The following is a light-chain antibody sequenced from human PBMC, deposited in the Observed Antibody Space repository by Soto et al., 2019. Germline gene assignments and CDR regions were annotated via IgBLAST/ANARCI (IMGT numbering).Light chain of an antibody. CDR2: IND. CDR3: AAWDDSLNAL. J-gene: IGLJ1*01. V-gene: IGLV1-44*01. Sequence: SVLTQPPSASGTPGQRITISCSGSSSNIGDNPVNWYQQLPGAAPKLLIYINDQRPSGVPDRFSGSKSGTSASLAISGLQPEDEADYYCAAWDDSLNALFGTGTKV. CDR1: SSNIGDNP.